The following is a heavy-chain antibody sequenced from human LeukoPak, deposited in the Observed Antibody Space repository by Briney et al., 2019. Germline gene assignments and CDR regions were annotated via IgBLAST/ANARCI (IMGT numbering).Heavy chain of an antibody. CDR3: ARGDSSGYYYEWVDT. CDR1: GGSFSGYY. V-gene: IGHV4-34*01. D-gene: IGHD3-22*01. J-gene: IGHJ5*02. Sequence: SETLSLTCAVYGGSFSGYYWSWIRQPPGKGLEWIGEINHSGSTNYNPSLKSRVTISVDTSKNQFSLKLSSVTAADTAVYYCARGDSSGYYYEWVDTWGQGTLVTVSS. CDR2: INHSGST.